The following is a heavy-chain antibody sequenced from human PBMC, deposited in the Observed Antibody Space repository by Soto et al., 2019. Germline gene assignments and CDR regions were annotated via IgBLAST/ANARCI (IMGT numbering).Heavy chain of an antibody. CDR1: GFTVSSNY. J-gene: IGHJ6*03. V-gene: IGHV3-53*04. CDR2: IYSGGST. D-gene: IGHD2-21*02. Sequence: EVQLVESGGGLVQPGGSLRLSCAASGFTVSSNYMSWVRQAPGKGLEWVSVIYSGGSTYYADSVKGRFTISRHNSKNTLYLQMNSLRAEDTAVYYCARGRAVSGDYTWGVGYYYDYMDVWGKGTTVTVSS. CDR3: ARGRAVSGDYTWGVGYYYDYMDV.